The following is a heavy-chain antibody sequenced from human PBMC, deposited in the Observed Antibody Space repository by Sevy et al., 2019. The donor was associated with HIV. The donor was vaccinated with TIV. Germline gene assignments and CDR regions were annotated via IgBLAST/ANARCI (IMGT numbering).Heavy chain of an antibody. CDR3: AKDIVVVVGESFDI. CDR1: GFTVGNYA. Sequence: GGSLRLSCPASGFTVGNYAMNWVRQAPGKGLEWVSAISGPGDHTYYADSVKGRFTISRVKSKNTLYLQMNSLRAEDTAVYYCAKDIVVVVGESFDIWGQGTMVTVSS. D-gene: IGHD2-15*01. CDR2: ISGPGDHT. J-gene: IGHJ3*02. V-gene: IGHV3-23*01.